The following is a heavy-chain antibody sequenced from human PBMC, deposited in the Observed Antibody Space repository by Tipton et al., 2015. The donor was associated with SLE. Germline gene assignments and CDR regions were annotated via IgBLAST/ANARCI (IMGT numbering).Heavy chain of an antibody. D-gene: IGHD4-17*01. J-gene: IGHJ4*02. CDR1: GGSFSGYY. CDR2: INHSGST. CDR3: ARGLYGDEPGY. Sequence: LRLSCAVYGGSFSGYYCSWVRPPPGKGVEGVGEINHSGSTNYNPSLKSRVTISVDTSKNQFSLKLTSLTAADTAVYYCARGLYGDEPGYWGQGTLVTVSS. V-gene: IGHV4-34*01.